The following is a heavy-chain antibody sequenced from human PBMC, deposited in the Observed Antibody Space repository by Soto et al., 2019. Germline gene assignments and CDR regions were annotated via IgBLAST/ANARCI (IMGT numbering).Heavy chain of an antibody. Sequence: GGSLRLSCAASGFTFSSYDMHWVRQAPGKGLEWVAVIWYDGSNKYYADSVKGRFTISRDNSKNTLYLQMNSLRAEDTAVYYCARPPRSEPRGGAFDIWGQGTMVTVSS. D-gene: IGHD3-16*01. CDR2: IWYDGSNK. CDR3: ARPPRSEPRGGAFDI. V-gene: IGHV3-33*01. J-gene: IGHJ3*02. CDR1: GFTFSSYD.